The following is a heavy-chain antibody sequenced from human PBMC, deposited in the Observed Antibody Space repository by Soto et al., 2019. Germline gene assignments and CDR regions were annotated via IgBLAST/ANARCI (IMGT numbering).Heavy chain of an antibody. J-gene: IGHJ6*02. CDR1: GFTFSSYS. V-gene: IGHV3-21*01. D-gene: IGHD6-6*01. CDR3: ARDGRVQPGFRYYYGMDV. Sequence: GGSLRLSCAASGFTFSSYSMNWVRQAPGRGLEWVSSISSSSSYIYYADSVKGRFTISRDNAKNSLYLQMNSLRAEDTAVYYCARDGRVQPGFRYYYGMDVWGQGTTVTV. CDR2: ISSSSSYI.